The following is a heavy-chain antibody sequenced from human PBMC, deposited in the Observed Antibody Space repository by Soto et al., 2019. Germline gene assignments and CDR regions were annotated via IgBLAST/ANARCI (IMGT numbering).Heavy chain of an antibody. V-gene: IGHV4-39*01. J-gene: IGHJ4*02. CDR2: IYYSGST. CDR3: ARAPLAVAGTSPWYFDY. CDR1: GGSISSSSYY. D-gene: IGHD6-19*01. Sequence: SSETLSLTCTVSGGSISSSSYYWGWIRQPPGKGLEWIGSIYYSGSTYYNPSLKSRVTISVDTSKNQFSLKLSSVTAADTAVYYCARAPLAVAGTSPWYFDYWGQGTLVTVSS.